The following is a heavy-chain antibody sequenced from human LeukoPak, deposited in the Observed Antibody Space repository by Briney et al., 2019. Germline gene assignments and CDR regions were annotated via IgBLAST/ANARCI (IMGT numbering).Heavy chain of an antibody. CDR1: GGSISSYY. CDR2: IYYSGST. D-gene: IGHD2-2*01. V-gene: IGHV4-59*01. Sequence: PSETLSLTCTVSGGSISSYYWSWIRQPPGKGLEWIEYIYYSGSTNYNPSLKSRVTISVDTSKNQFSLKPSSVTAADTAVYYCARVSAGLVPAADYWGQGTLVTVSS. CDR3: ARVSAGLVPAADY. J-gene: IGHJ4*02.